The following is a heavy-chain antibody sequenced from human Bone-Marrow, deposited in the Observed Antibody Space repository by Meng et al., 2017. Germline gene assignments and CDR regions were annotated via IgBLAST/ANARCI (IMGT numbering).Heavy chain of an antibody. CDR3: ARGLIAVAGALDGMDV. J-gene: IGHJ6*02. D-gene: IGHD6-19*01. V-gene: IGHV4-39*07. CDR1: GGSISSSSHY. Sequence: GSLRLSCTVSGGSISSSSHYWGWNRQPPGKGLEWIGSTYYTGSTYYNPSLKSRVTITVDTSKNQFSLKLSSVTAADTAVYYCARGLIAVAGALDGMDVWGQGTTVTVSS. CDR2: TYYTGST.